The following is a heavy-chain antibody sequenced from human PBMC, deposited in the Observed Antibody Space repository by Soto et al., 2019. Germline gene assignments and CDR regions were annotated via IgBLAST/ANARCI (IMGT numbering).Heavy chain of an antibody. Sequence: PGGSLRLSGAASGFTFSSYSMNWVRQAPGKGLEWVSSISSSSSYIYYADSVKGRFTISRDNAKNSLYLPMNSLRAADTAVYYCARVTQAYSYGWVDYWGQGTLVTVSS. J-gene: IGHJ4*02. V-gene: IGHV3-21*01. CDR2: ISSSSSYI. D-gene: IGHD5-18*01. CDR3: ARVTQAYSYGWVDY. CDR1: GFTFSSYS.